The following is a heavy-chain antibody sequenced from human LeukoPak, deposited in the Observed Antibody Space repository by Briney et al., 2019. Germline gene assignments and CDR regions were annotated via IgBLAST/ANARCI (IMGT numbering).Heavy chain of an antibody. V-gene: IGHV3-48*04. CDR1: GFSFSKFS. J-gene: IGHJ4*02. CDR2: ITSSSDST. Sequence: GGSLSLSCAASGFSFSKFSMNWVPQAPGKGLEWISYITSSSDSTYYADSVKGRLTISRDNAKNSLYLQMDSLRAEDTAVYYCARVIGSYGDSAYWGQGTLVTVSS. D-gene: IGHD4-17*01. CDR3: ARVIGSYGDSAY.